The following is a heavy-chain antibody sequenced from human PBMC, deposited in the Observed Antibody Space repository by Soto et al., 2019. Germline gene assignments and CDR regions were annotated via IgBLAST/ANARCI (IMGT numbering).Heavy chain of an antibody. Sequence: VQLLESGGGLVQPGGSLTLSCAASKFTFSDFAMSWVRQAPGKGLEWVSSIGGRGTDTYYADSVKGRFTISRDHSKNTLFLQMDGLRDEDTAVYYCAKDAVPYNGKWDWFDSWGQGTLVIVSS. D-gene: IGHD1-20*01. CDR1: KFTFSDFA. V-gene: IGHV3-23*01. CDR2: IGGRGTDT. J-gene: IGHJ5*01. CDR3: AKDAVPYNGKWDWFDS.